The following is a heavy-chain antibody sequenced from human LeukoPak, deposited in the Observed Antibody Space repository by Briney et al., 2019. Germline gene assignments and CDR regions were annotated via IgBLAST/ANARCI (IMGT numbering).Heavy chain of an antibody. CDR3: ARASDDEFYLYHGMDV. D-gene: IGHD2-2*01. J-gene: IGHJ6*02. CDR1: GVSFSGYY. CDR2: ISHSGST. V-gene: IGHV4-34*01. Sequence: SETLSLTCAVHGVSFSGYYWTWIRQSPGKGLEWIGEISHSGSTNHNPSLKSRITLSVATSKHQFPLRLTSLTAADTAVYYCARASDDEFYLYHGMDVWGQGTTVTVSS.